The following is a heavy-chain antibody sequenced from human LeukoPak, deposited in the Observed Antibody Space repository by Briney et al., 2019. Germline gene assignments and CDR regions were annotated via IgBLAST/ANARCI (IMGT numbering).Heavy chain of an antibody. Sequence: GGSLRLSCAASAFSFNHEAMDWVRQAPGKGLEWVAFIQNDGSATNYADSVKGRFTISRDSSKNTLCLQMNSLRDDDTAVYYCTNGKHHGFGIDYWGQGTLVTVSS. CDR3: TNGKHHGFGIDY. V-gene: IGHV3-30*02. J-gene: IGHJ4*02. D-gene: IGHD3-10*01. CDR1: AFSFNHEA. CDR2: IQNDGSAT.